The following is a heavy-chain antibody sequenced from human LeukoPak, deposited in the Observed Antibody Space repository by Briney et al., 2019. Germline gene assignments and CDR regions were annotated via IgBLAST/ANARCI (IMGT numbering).Heavy chain of an antibody. J-gene: IGHJ4*02. Sequence: PGGSLRLSCAASGFTFSGYAMSWVRQAPGKGLEWVSAITGRGGSTYYADSVKGRFTISGDNSKNTLYLQMNSLRAEDTAVYYCAKDPGSVLSLVPAAMRFDYWGQGTVVTVSS. CDR1: GFTFSGYA. D-gene: IGHD2-2*01. CDR2: ITGRGGST. CDR3: AKDPGSVLSLVPAAMRFDY. V-gene: IGHV3-23*01.